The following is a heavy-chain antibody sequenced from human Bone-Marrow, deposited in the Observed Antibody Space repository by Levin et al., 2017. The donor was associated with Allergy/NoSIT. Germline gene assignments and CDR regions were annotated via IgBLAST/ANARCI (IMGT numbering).Heavy chain of an antibody. CDR1: GFTFDDYA. V-gene: IGHV3-9*01. Sequence: QSGGSLRLSCAASGFTFDDYAMHWVRQVPGKGLEWVSGISWNSGNIAYADSVKGRFTISRDNAKNSLYLQMNSLRPEDTALYYCAKDRGGYYGSGSFYYCWGQGTLVTVSS. CDR3: AKDRGGYYGSGSFYYC. J-gene: IGHJ4*02. CDR2: ISWNSGNI. D-gene: IGHD3-10*01.